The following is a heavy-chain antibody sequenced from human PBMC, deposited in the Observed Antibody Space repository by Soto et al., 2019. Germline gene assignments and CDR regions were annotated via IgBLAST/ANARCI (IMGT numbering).Heavy chain of an antibody. CDR2: ISAYNGNT. CDR1: GYTFTSYG. J-gene: IGHJ4*02. Sequence: GASVKVSCKASGYTFTSYGISWVRQAPGQGLEWMGWISAYNGNTNYAQKLQGRVTMTTDTSTSTAYMELRSLRSDDTAVYYCARVDLDDILTGYGDYWGQGTLVTVSS. CDR3: ARVDLDDILTGYGDY. V-gene: IGHV1-18*01. D-gene: IGHD3-9*01.